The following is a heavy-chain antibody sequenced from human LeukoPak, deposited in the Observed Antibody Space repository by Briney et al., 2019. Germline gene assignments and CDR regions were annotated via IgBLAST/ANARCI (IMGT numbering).Heavy chain of an antibody. CDR3: ARATYYYDTSGYYVDY. D-gene: IGHD3-22*01. CDR1: GDTFTSHF. J-gene: IGHJ4*02. Sequence: ASVKVSCKSSGDTFTSHFIHWVRQAPGQGLEWMGVINPSGSSTIYAQKFQGRVTMTRSTSISTVYMELSSLRSEDTAVYYCARATYYYDTSGYYVDYWGQGTLVTVSS. CDR2: INPSGSST. V-gene: IGHV1-46*01.